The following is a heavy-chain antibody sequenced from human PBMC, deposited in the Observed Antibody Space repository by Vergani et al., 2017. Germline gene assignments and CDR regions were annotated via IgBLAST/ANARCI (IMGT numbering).Heavy chain of an antibody. D-gene: IGHD6-13*01. V-gene: IGHV4-31*03. Sequence: QVQLQQWGAGLLKPSQTLSLTCTVSGGSISSGGYYWSWIRQHPGKGLEWIGYIYYSGSTYYNPSLKSRVTISVDTSKNQFSLKLSSVTAADTAVYYCARDRQGPSRAMDVWGKGTTVTVSS. CDR1: GGSISSGGYY. CDR3: ARDRQGPSRAMDV. CDR2: IYYSGST. J-gene: IGHJ6*03.